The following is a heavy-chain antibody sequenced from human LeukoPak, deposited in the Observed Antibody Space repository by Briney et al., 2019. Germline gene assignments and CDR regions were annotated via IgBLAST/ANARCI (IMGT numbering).Heavy chain of an antibody. Sequence: GGSLRLSCTASGFAFCNYAIHWVRQAPGKGLEWVAVISDDGTNAYYAGSVEGRFSISRDNSKSTVFLQMNSLRAEDTAVYYCGPIDYWGQGTLVSVSS. V-gene: IGHV3-30-3*01. CDR3: GPIDY. J-gene: IGHJ4*02. CDR1: GFAFCNYA. CDR2: ISDDGTNA.